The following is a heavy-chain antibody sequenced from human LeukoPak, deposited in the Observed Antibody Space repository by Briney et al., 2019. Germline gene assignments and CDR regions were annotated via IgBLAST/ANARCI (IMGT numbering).Heavy chain of an antibody. J-gene: IGHJ4*02. CDR3: ASGPYSSSYFAS. Sequence: PGGSLRLSCAASGFTFSSYAMSWVRQAPGKGLEWVADISGGGEHTFYADSVKGRFTISRDNSKDTLHLQMSILRPEDTALYYCASGPYSSSYFASWGQGTMVTVSS. V-gene: IGHV3-23*01. CDR2: ISGGGEHT. CDR1: GFTFSSYA. D-gene: IGHD6-13*01.